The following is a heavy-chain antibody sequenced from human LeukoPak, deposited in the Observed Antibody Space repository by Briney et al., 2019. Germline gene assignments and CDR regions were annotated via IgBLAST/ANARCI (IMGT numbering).Heavy chain of an antibody. D-gene: IGHD1-26*01. CDR1: GYSISSGYY. J-gene: IGHJ4*02. CDR2: IYHSGST. V-gene: IGHV4-38-2*02. Sequence: PSETLSLTCTVSGYSISSGYYWGWIRQPPGKGLEWIGSIYHSGSTYYNPSLKSRVTISVDTSKNQFSLKLSSVTAADTAVYYCARDIVGATTVDYWGQGTLVTVSS. CDR3: ARDIVGATTVDY.